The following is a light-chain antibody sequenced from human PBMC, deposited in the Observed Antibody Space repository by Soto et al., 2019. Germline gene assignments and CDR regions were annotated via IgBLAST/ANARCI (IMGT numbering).Light chain of an antibody. CDR1: QSINSAN. CDR2: GAS. J-gene: IGKJ5*01. Sequence: EFVLTQSPGTLSLSQGEGVTLSCRTSQSINSANLAWYQQKPGQAPRLLIYGASVRATGSPDRFSGGGSWTAFTLTISRLEPEDFAVYYCQHYDRSVPITFGQGTRLEIK. V-gene: IGKV3-20*01. CDR3: QHYDRSVPIT.